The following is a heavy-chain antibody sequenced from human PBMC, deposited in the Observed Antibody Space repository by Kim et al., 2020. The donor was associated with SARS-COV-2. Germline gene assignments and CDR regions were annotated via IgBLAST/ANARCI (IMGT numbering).Heavy chain of an antibody. CDR3: ARGSGAIHIVVVTAIPDDAFDI. J-gene: IGHJ3*02. D-gene: IGHD2-21*02. CDR1: GGTFSSYA. CDR2: IIPILGIA. Sequence: SVKVSCKASGGTFSSYAISWVRQAPGQGLEWMGRIIPILGIANYAQKFQGRVTITADKSTSTAYMELSSLRSEDTAVYYCARGSGAIHIVVVTAIPDDAFDIWGQGTMVTVSS. V-gene: IGHV1-69*04.